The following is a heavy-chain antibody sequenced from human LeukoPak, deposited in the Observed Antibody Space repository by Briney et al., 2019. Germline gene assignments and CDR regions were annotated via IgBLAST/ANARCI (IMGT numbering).Heavy chain of an antibody. CDR2: IKQDGSAK. D-gene: IGHD1-1*01. CDR3: ARLGLEVGGPNWFDP. CDR1: GFTFSRHW. Sequence: GGTLRLSCAASGFTFSRHWMYWVRQAPGKGLEWVANIKQDGSAKPYVDSVKGRFTISRDNAKNSLYLQMNSLRVEDTAVYYCARLGLEVGGPNWFDPWGQGTLVAVSS. J-gene: IGHJ5*02. V-gene: IGHV3-7*01.